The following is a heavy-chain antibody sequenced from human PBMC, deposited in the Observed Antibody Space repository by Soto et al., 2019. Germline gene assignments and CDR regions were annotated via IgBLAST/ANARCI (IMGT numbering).Heavy chain of an antibody. V-gene: IGHV4-39*01. CDR3: AGQTFTIAAASYGRSNWFDP. CDR2: IYFTGNT. J-gene: IGHJ5*02. CDR1: GGSITSSSRF. D-gene: IGHD6-25*01. Sequence: SETLSLTCSASGGSITSSSRFWGWVRQPPGKGLEWIGTIYFTGNTYYTPSLKSRLTMSIDTSKNEFSLRLNSVTAADTAVYYCAGQTFTIAAASYGRSNWFDPWGPGTLVTVSS.